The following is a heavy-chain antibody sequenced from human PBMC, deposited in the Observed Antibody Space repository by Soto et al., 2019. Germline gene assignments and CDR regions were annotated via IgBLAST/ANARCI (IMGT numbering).Heavy chain of an antibody. CDR1: GGSISSYY. J-gene: IGHJ4*02. Sequence: PSETLSLTCTVSGGSISSYYWSWIRQPPGKGLEWIGYIYYSGSTNYNPSLKSRVTISVDTSKNQFSLKLSSVTAADTAVYYCAGKRGYCGGGSSPPVVDYGGQETRVTVPP. CDR3: AGKRGYCGGGSSPPVVDY. V-gene: IGHV4-59*01. CDR2: IYYSGST. D-gene: IGHD2-15*01.